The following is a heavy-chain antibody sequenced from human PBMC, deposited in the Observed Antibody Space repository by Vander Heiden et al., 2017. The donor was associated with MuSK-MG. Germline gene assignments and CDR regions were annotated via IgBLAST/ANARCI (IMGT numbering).Heavy chain of an antibody. Sequence: QVQLVESGGGVVQPGRSLRLSCAASGFTFSSYGMHWVRQAPGKGLEWVAVIWYDGSNKYYADSVKGRFTISRDNSKNTLYLQMNSLRAEDTAVYYCAKDMPYYYDSIGYTNYYYGMDVWGQGTTVTVSS. CDR3: AKDMPYYYDSIGYTNYYYGMDV. V-gene: IGHV3-33*06. CDR1: GFTFSSYG. D-gene: IGHD3-22*01. CDR2: IWYDGSNK. J-gene: IGHJ6*02.